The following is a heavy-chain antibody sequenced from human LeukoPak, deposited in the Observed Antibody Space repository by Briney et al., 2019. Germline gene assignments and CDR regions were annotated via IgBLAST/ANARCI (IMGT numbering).Heavy chain of an antibody. V-gene: IGHV3-30*18. Sequence: GGSLRLSCAASGFTLSSFGMLWVRQAPGKGLEWVAVISYGGSNKYYADSVKGRFTISREKSKNTLYLQMNSLRAEEKAVYYCAKDSSSCYADYWGQGTLVTVSS. CDR1: GFTLSSFG. CDR2: ISYGGSNK. CDR3: AKDSSSCYADY. J-gene: IGHJ4*02. D-gene: IGHD6-13*01.